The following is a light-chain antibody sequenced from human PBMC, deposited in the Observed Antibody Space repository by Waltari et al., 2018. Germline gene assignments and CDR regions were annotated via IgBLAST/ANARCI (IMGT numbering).Light chain of an antibody. Sequence: QFALLHPPSVPGPPGQSSPIPCAPTKGGFGGSNYVPWSQQHPGKAPKLMIFDVTKRPSGVSDRFSGSKSGNTASLTISGLQAEDEADYYCCSFAGSYTFDWVFGGGTKLTVL. CDR2: DVT. V-gene: IGLV2-11*01. CDR1: KGGFGGSNY. CDR3: CSFAGSYTFDWV. J-gene: IGLJ3*02.